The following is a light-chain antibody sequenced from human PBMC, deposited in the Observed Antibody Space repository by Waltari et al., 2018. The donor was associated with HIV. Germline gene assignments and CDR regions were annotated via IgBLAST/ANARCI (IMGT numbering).Light chain of an antibody. Sequence: SYELTQPPSVSVSPGQTARITCSGDALPIQNTYWYQQKPGQAPFLVIFEDTERPSGIPERFSGSTSGTTVTLLISGVQAEDEADYFCQSADTSGSVVFGGGTRVTVL. CDR2: EDT. CDR3: QSADTSGSVV. CDR1: ALPIQN. V-gene: IGLV3-25*03. J-gene: IGLJ1*01.